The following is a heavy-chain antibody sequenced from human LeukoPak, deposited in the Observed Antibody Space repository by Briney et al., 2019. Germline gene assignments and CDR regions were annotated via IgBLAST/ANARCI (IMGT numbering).Heavy chain of an antibody. CDR2: IRCDGSNK. Sequence: PGGSLRLSCAASGFTFSSYGMHWVRQAPGKGLEWVAFIRCDGSNKYYADSVKGRFTISRDNSKNTLYLQMNSLRAEDTAVYYCAKGIEHSYGYRAYYYYYMDVWGKGTTVTISS. V-gene: IGHV3-30*02. D-gene: IGHD5-18*01. CDR1: GFTFSSYG. CDR3: AKGIEHSYGYRAYYYYYMDV. J-gene: IGHJ6*03.